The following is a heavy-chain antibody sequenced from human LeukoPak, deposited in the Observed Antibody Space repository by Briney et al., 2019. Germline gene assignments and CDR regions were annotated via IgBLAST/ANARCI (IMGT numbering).Heavy chain of an antibody. D-gene: IGHD5-24*01. J-gene: IGHJ4*02. CDR1: GFTFSSYG. V-gene: IGHV3-30*02. CDR3: AKWSRDGNHFDY. CDR2: IRYDGSNK. Sequence: TGGSLRLSCAASGFTFSSYGMHWVRQAPGKGLEWVPFIRYDGSNKYYADSVKGRFTISRDNSKNTLYLQMNSLRAEDTALYYCAKWSRDGNHFDYWGQGTLVTVSS.